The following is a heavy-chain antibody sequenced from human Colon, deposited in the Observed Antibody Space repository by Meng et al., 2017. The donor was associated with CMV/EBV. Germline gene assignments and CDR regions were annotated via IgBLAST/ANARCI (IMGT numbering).Heavy chain of an antibody. V-gene: IGHV3-23*01. CDR3: EGSDF. J-gene: IGHJ4*02. CDR2: ISDSGSRT. CDR1: GCTCSSYA. Sequence: GGSLRLACAASGCTCSSYAMRWARQTPGKELEWVCTISDSGSRTHYADSVKGRFTVSRDNSKNTLSLLMSSLRADDTAIYYCEGSDFWGQGTLVTVSS.